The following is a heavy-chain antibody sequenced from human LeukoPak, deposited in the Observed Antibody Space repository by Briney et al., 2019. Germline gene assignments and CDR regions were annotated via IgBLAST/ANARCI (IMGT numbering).Heavy chain of an antibody. V-gene: IGHV1-69*05. CDR1: GYTFTNYG. D-gene: IGHD6-13*01. Sequence: ASVKVSCKASGYTFTNYGISLVRQAPGQGLEWMGRIIPIFGTANYAQKFQGRVTITTDESTSTAYMELSSLRSEDTAVYYCARDLGQQLVWEYWGQGTLVTVSS. CDR3: ARDLGQQLVWEY. J-gene: IGHJ4*02. CDR2: IIPIFGTA.